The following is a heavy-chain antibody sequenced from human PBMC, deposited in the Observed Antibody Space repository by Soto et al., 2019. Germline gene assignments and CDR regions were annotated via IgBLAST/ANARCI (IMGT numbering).Heavy chain of an antibody. D-gene: IGHD2-21*02. CDR2: INPNSGGT. CDR1: GYTFTGYY. J-gene: IGHJ4*02. V-gene: IGHV1-2*04. CDR3: ARSPWGVVTAMYYFDY. Sequence: QVQLVQSGAEVKKPGASVKVSCKASGYTFTGYYMHWVRQAPGQGLEWMGWINPNSGGTNYAQKFQGWVTMTRDTSISTAYMELRRLRSDDTAVYYCARSPWGVVTAMYYFDYWGQGTLVTVSS.